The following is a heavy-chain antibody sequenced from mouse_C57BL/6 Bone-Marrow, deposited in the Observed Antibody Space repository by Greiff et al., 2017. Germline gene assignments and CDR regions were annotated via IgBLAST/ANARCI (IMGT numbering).Heavy chain of an antibody. V-gene: IGHV5-17*01. D-gene: IGHD1-1*01. Sequence: DVMLVESGGGLVKPGGSLKLSCAASGFTFSDYGMHWVRQAPEKGLEWVAYISSGSSTIYYADTVKGRFTISRDNAKNTLFLQMTSLRSEDTAMYYCASRLYYGSSYYFDYWGQGTTLTVSS. J-gene: IGHJ2*01. CDR1: GFTFSDYG. CDR2: ISSGSSTI. CDR3: ASRLYYGSSYYFDY.